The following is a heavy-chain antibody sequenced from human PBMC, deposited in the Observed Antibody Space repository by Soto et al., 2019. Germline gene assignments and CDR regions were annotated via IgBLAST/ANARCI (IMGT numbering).Heavy chain of an antibody. J-gene: IGHJ4*02. CDR3: ARDLAYDSSGYGYFDY. D-gene: IGHD3-22*01. Sequence: VGSLRLSCAASGFTFSSHTMDWVRQAPGKGLEWVSSISTSSSYKYYADSVMGRFTVSRDNAKNSLYLQMNSLRAEDTAVYYCARDLAYDSSGYGYFDYWGQGTLVTVSS. V-gene: IGHV3-21*01. CDR2: ISTSSSYK. CDR1: GFTFSSHT.